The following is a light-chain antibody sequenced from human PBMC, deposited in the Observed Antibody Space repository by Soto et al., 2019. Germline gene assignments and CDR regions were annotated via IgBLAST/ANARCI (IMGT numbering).Light chain of an antibody. Sequence: EIVLTQSPGTLSLSPGERATLSCRASQSVSSSYLAWYQQKPGQAPRLLIYGASSRATAIPDRFSGSGSGTDFTLTSSRLEHEDFAVYYWQQYGSSRTFGQGTKVEIK. J-gene: IGKJ1*01. CDR1: QSVSSSY. CDR2: GAS. V-gene: IGKV3-20*01. CDR3: QQYGSSRT.